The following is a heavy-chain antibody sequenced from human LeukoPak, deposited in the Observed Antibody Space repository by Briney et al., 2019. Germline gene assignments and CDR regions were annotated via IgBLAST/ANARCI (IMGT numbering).Heavy chain of an antibody. V-gene: IGHV3-66*01. CDR2: LYSGWNT. CDR3: ARDVPVGRNSSGWSPGFDY. J-gene: IGHJ4*02. CDR1: GFTVSRNY. D-gene: IGHD6-19*01. Sequence: PGGSLRLSCAASGFTVSRNYMIWVRQAAGRGPEGVSVLYSGWNTNYADSVKGRSTISRDNSKNTLYLQMNSLRVDDTAVYYCARDVPVGRNSSGWSPGFDYWGQGTLVPVSS.